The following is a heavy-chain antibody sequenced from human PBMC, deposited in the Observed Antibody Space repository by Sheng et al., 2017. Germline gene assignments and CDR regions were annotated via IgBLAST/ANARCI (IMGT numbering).Heavy chain of an antibody. V-gene: IGHV1-69*13. CDR2: IIPIFDTA. CDR1: GGTFSNYA. D-gene: IGHD2-21*01. J-gene: IGHJ6*03. CDR3: ARGGGDYYYYMNV. Sequence: QVQLVQSGGEVKKPGASVKVSCKASGGTFSNYAISWVRQAPGQGLEWMGGIIPIFDTATYAQKFQDRVTIIADESTSTAYMELSSLRSEDTAVYYCARGGGDYYYYMNVWGQGTTVTVSS.